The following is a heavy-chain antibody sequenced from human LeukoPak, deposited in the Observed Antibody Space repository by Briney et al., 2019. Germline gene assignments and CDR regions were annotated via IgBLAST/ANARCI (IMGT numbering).Heavy chain of an antibody. V-gene: IGHV4-59*04. CDR2: IYYSGST. Sequence: SETLSLTCTVSGDSISSYYWSWIRQPPGKGLEWIGYIYYSGSTYYNPSLKSRVTISVDTSKNQFSLKLSSVTAADTAVYYCAGAVAGRLFDPWGQGTLVTVSS. CDR3: AGAVAGRLFDP. CDR1: GDSISSYY. J-gene: IGHJ5*02. D-gene: IGHD6-19*01.